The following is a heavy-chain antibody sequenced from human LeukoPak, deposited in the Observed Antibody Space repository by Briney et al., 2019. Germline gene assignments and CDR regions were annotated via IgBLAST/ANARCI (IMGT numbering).Heavy chain of an antibody. V-gene: IGHV4-4*02. CDR3: AREEDTARGAEYIWCDP. Sequence: SETLSLTCAVSGFSISSSNWWSWVRQPPGKGLEWIGEIYHSGSTNYNPSLKSRFTISVYKSTNQFSLKLSSVSAADTAVYYCAREEDTARGAEYIWCDPWGQGTLVGVPS. CDR2: IYHSGST. CDR1: GFSISSSNW. J-gene: IGHJ5*02. D-gene: IGHD5-18*01.